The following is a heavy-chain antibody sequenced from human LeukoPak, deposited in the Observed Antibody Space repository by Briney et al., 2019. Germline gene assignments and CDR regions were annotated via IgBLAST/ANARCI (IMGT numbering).Heavy chain of an antibody. J-gene: IGHJ4*02. CDR2: IYYSGST. V-gene: IGHV4-31*03. CDR1: GDSIINGDYY. D-gene: IGHD2-2*01. Sequence: SQTLSLTCTVSGDSIINGDYYWSWIRLHPGKGLEWIGYIYYSGSTYYNPSLKSRVTISVDMSKNQFSLKLSSVTAADTAVYYCARVDIVVAPAASYFDYWGQGTLVTVSS. CDR3: ARVDIVVAPAASYFDY.